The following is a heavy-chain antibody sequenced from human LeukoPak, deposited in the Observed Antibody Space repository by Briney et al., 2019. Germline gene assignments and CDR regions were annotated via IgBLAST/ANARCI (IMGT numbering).Heavy chain of an antibody. J-gene: IGHJ4*02. D-gene: IGHD3-3*01. Sequence: SETLSLTCTVSGGSISSSSYYWGWIRQPPGKGLEWIGRIYYSGSTYYHPSLKSRVTISVDTSKNQFSLKLSSVPAADTAVYYCAILTYYDFWSGQVYYFDYWGQGTLVTVSS. V-gene: IGHV4-39*01. CDR2: IYYSGST. CDR1: GGSISSSSYY. CDR3: AILTYYDFWSGQVYYFDY.